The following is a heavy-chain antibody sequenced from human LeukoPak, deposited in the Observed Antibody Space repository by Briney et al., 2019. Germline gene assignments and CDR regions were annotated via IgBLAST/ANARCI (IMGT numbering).Heavy chain of an antibody. J-gene: IGHJ4*02. V-gene: IGHV1-8*03. CDR2: MNPNSGNT. CDR3: ARAGDFWSGYYLVDY. CDR1: GYTFTSYD. Sequence: ASVKVSCKASGYTFTSYDINWLRQATGQGLEWMGWMNPNSGNTGYAQKFQGRVTITRNTSISTAYMELSSLRSEDTAVYYCARAGDFWSGYYLVDYWGQGTLVTVSS. D-gene: IGHD3-3*01.